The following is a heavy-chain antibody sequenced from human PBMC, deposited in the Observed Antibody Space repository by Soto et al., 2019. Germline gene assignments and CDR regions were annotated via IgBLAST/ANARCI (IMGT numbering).Heavy chain of an antibody. Sequence: PGGSLRLSCAASGFTFSSYAMSWVRQAPGKGLEWVSAISGSGGSTYYADSVKGRFTISRDNSKNTLYLQMNSLRAEDTAVYYCAKRIRSAAKSTPYYYGMDVWGQGTTVTVSS. CDR3: AKRIRSAAKSTPYYYGMDV. D-gene: IGHD5-18*01. J-gene: IGHJ6*02. V-gene: IGHV3-23*01. CDR2: ISGSGGST. CDR1: GFTFSSYA.